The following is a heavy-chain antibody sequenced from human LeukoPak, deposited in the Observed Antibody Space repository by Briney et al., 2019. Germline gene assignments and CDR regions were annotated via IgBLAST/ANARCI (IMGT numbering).Heavy chain of an antibody. D-gene: IGHD2-21*02. CDR3: AKDRYPSHVVVTAPDY. Sequence: GGSLRLSCAASGFTFSSYAMSWVRQAPGKGLEWVSAISGSGGSTYYADSVKGRFTISRDNSKNTLYLQVNSLRAEDTAVYYCAKDRYPSHVVVTAPDYWGQGTLVTVSS. CDR1: GFTFSSYA. CDR2: ISGSGGST. J-gene: IGHJ4*02. V-gene: IGHV3-23*01.